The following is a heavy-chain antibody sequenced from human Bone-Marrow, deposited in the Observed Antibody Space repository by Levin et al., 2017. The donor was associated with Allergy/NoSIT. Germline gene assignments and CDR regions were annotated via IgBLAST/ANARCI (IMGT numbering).Heavy chain of an antibody. D-gene: IGHD3-3*01. CDR1: GFTFSRYD. CDR3: ARGMGFFGVVSDAFDI. CDR2: IATDGDT. J-gene: IGHJ3*02. Sequence: GESLKISCAASGFTFSRYDIHWVRQVAGKGLEWVSGIATDGDTYYLGSVKGRFTISRENAKNSVYLQMRKLRAGDTAVYYCARGMGFFGVVSDAFDIWGQGTMVTVYS. V-gene: IGHV3-13*01.